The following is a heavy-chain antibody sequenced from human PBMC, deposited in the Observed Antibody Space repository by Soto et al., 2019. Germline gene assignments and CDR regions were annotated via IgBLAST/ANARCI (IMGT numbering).Heavy chain of an antibody. D-gene: IGHD6-6*01. Sequence: HPGGSLRLSCSASGFTFSSYGMHWVRRAPGKGLEWVAVIWYDGSNKYYADSVKGRFTISRDKSKNTLYLQMNGLRAEDTAVYYCTKSPGSSSGYWGQGTLVPVSS. V-gene: IGHV3-33*03. CDR3: TKSPGSSSGY. CDR2: IWYDGSNK. J-gene: IGHJ4*02. CDR1: GFTFSSYG.